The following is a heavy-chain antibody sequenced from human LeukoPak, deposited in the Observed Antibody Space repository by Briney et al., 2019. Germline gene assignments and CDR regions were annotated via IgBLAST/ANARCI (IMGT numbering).Heavy chain of an antibody. V-gene: IGHV1-69*13. J-gene: IGHJ4*02. D-gene: IGHD6-19*01. Sequence: SVKVSCKASEVIFSSYAISWVRQAPGQGLEWMGGIIPMFGTTNYAQKFQGRVTITADESTSTAYVELSSLRSEDTAIYYCARDTVASLDYWGQGTLVTVSS. CDR2: IIPMFGTT. CDR3: ARDTVASLDY. CDR1: EVIFSSYA.